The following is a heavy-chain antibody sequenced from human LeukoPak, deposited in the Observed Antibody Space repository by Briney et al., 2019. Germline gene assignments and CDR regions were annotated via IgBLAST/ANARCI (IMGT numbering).Heavy chain of an antibody. V-gene: IGHV3-53*01. D-gene: IGHD3-3*01. CDR2: IYGGGST. CDR1: GFTVSSTY. J-gene: IGHJ4*02. Sequence: GGSLRLSCAASGFTVSSTYMSWVRQAPGKGLEWVSVIYGGGSTYYADPVRGRFTISRDNSKNTLYLQMNSLRAEDTAVYYCARASTIFGVVIDHWGQGTQVTVSS. CDR3: ARASTIFGVVIDH.